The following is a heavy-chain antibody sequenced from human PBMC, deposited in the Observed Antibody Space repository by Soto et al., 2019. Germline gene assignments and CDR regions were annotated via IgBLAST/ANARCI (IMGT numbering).Heavy chain of an antibody. D-gene: IGHD3-3*01. CDR3: ARDRLSHIYDFWSGYLGKASPEGSYGMDV. J-gene: IGHJ6*02. CDR1: GFTFSSYG. CDR2: IWYDGSNK. V-gene: IGHV3-33*01. Sequence: GGSLRLSCAASGFTFSSYGMHWVRQAPGKGLEWVAVIWYDGSNKYYADSVKGRFTISRDNSKNTLYLQMNSLRAEDTAVYYCARDRLSHIYDFWSGYLGKASPEGSYGMDVWGQGTTVTVSS.